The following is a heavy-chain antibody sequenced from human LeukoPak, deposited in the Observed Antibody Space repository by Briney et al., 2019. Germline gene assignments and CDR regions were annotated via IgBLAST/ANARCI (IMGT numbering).Heavy chain of an antibody. CDR1: GFPFSSYA. J-gene: IGHJ4*02. D-gene: IGHD1-26*01. CDR2: ISGSGGST. Sequence: QHWGSLRLSYAASGFPFSSYAMSWVRQAPGKGLEWVSAISGSGGSTYYADSVKGRFTISRDNSKNTLYLQMNSLRAEDTAVYYCAKEWELPRPNDYWGQGTLVTVSS. V-gene: IGHV3-23*01. CDR3: AKEWELPRPNDY.